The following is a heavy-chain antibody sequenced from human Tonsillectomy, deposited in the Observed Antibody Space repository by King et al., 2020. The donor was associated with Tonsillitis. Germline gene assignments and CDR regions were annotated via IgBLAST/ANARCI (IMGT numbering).Heavy chain of an antibody. CDR1: GYSFTSYW. CDR2: IYPGDSDT. CDR3: ARLGSIAVAGENWFDP. D-gene: IGHD6-19*01. V-gene: IGHV5-51*01. Sequence: VQLVESGAEVKKPGESLKISCKGSGYSFTSYWIGWVRQMPGKGLEWMGIIYPGDSDTRYSPSFQGQVTISADKSISTAYLQWSSLKASDTAMYYCARLGSIAVAGENWFDPWGQGTLVTVSS. J-gene: IGHJ5*02.